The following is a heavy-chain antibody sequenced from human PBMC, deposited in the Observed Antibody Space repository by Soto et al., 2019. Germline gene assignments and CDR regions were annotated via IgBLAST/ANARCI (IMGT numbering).Heavy chain of an antibody. Sequence: SETLSLTCTVSGGSISGYFWSWIRQPPGKGLEYIGYIYYSGSTYYNPSLKSRVTISVETSKTQFSLKVRSVTAADTAVYYCARDAPGDTYFDDWGQGALVTVSS. CDR3: ARDAPGDTYFDD. V-gene: IGHV4-59*01. CDR2: IYYSGST. J-gene: IGHJ4*02. CDR1: GGSISGYF. D-gene: IGHD2-21*01.